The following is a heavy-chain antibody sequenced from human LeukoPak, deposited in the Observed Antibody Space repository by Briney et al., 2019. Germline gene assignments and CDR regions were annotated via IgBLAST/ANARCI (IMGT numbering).Heavy chain of an antibody. CDR3: ARLSEKCHYGDFELCYFGMDV. J-gene: IGHJ6*02. D-gene: IGHD4-17*01. CDR1: GGSISSSNW. CDR2: IYHSGST. Sequence: PSGTLSLTCAVSGGSISSSNWWSWVRLPPGKGLEWIGEIYHSGSTNYNPSLKSRVTISADTSKNQFSLRLRSVTAADTAVYYCARLSEKCHYGDFELCYFGMDVWGQGTTVTVSS. V-gene: IGHV4-4*02.